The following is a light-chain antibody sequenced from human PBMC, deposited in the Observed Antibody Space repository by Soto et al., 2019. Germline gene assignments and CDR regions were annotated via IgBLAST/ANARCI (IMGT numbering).Light chain of an antibody. J-gene: IGKJ2*01. CDR3: IQALQTPSYT. CDR2: LGS. CDR1: QSLLHSNGYNY. V-gene: IGKV2-28*01. Sequence: DIVMTQSPLSLPVTPGEPAYISCRSSQSLLHSNGYNYLDWYLQKPGQSPQLLIYLGSNRASGVPDRFSGSGSGTDFTLKISRVEDEDVGVYYCIQALQTPSYTFGQGTKLEIK.